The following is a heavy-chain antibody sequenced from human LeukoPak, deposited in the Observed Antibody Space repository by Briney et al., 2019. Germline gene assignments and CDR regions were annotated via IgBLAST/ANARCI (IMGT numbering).Heavy chain of an antibody. CDR2: ISSSSSYI. D-gene: IGHD2-2*01. CDR3: ARVKGRVNIVVVPAAADY. CDR1: GFTFSSYS. V-gene: IGHV3-21*01. J-gene: IGHJ4*02. Sequence: GGSLRLSCAASGFTFSSYSMNWVRQAPGKGLEWVSSISSSSSYIYYADSVKGRFTISRDNAKNSLYLQMNSLRAEDTAVYYYARVKGRVNIVVVPAAADYWGQGTLVTVSS.